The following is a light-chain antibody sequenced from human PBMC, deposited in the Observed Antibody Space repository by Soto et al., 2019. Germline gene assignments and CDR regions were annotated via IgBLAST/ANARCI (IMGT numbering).Light chain of an antibody. V-gene: IGLV1-40*01. CDR1: SSNIGAGYD. J-gene: IGLJ3*02. CDR2: GNN. CDR3: QSYDISLSAWV. Sequence: QSVLTQPPSVSGAPGQRVTISCTGSSSNIGAGYDVHWYQQLLGTPPKLLIYGNNNRPSGVPYRFSGSKSGTSASLAITGLQAEDEADYYCQSYDISLSAWVFGGGTKVTVL.